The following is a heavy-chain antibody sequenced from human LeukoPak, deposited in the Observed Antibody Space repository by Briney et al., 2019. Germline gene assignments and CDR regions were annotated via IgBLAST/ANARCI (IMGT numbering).Heavy chain of an antibody. CDR3: ARRLPGTMVRGVIRWFDP. Sequence: ASVKVSCEASGYTFTSYDINWVRQATGQGLEWMGWMSPNSGNTGYAQKFQGRVTMTRNTSISTAYMELSSLRSEDTAVYYCARRLPGTMVRGVIRWFDPWGQGTLVTVSS. V-gene: IGHV1-8*01. CDR2: MSPNSGNT. CDR1: GYTFTSYD. D-gene: IGHD3-10*01. J-gene: IGHJ5*02.